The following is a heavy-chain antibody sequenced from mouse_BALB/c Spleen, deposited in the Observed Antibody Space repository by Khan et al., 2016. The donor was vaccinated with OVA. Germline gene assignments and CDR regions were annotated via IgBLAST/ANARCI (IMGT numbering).Heavy chain of an antibody. J-gene: IGHJ3*01. Sequence: QVQLQQSGAELARPGASVKMSCKASGYTFTSYTIHWIKLRPGQGLEWIGYINPSNGYTNYNQKFKDKATLTADKSSTTAYMQLSSLTSDDSAVYNCVRDGAYHRSDGWFAYWGQGTLVTVSA. CDR1: GYTFTSYT. D-gene: IGHD2-14*01. CDR3: VRDGAYHRSDGWFAY. CDR2: INPSNGYT. V-gene: IGHV1-4*01.